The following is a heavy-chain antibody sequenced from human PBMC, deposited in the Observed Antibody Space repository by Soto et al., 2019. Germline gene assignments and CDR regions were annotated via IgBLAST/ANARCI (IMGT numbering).Heavy chain of an antibody. D-gene: IGHD3-10*01. Sequence: QVQLVQSGAEVKKPGASVKVSCKASGYTFTGYNMHWVRQAPGQGLEWMRSINPNSGGTNYAQKFQGWVTMTRDTSISTAYMELSRLRSDDTAVYYCARGFPYYYGSGSYLSLDYWGQGTLVTVSS. CDR1: GYTFTGYN. J-gene: IGHJ4*02. CDR3: ARGFPYYYGSGSYLSLDY. CDR2: INPNSGGT. V-gene: IGHV1-2*04.